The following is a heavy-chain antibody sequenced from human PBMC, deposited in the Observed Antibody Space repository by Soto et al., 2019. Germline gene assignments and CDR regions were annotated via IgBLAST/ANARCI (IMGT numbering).Heavy chain of an antibody. J-gene: IGHJ6*02. CDR3: ARTDIDFYGLDV. CDR1: GFTFRNYD. Sequence: EVQLVESGGGLVQPGGSLRLSCEASGFTFRNYDMHWVRQGPGKGLEWVSGISAAGDPDYADSVEGRFTISRENAQNSFFLQMNSLRVGDTAVYYCARTDIDFYGLDVWGQGTTVIVSS. CDR2: ISAAGDP. V-gene: IGHV3-13*05.